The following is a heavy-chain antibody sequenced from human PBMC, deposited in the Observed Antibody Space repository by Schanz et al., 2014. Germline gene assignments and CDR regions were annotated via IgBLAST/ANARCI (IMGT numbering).Heavy chain of an antibody. CDR2: ISYSGST. CDR3: ARDRGHGDLPGDI. CDR1: GDSISSGGDY. V-gene: IGHV4-31*03. D-gene: IGHD4-17*01. J-gene: IGHJ3*02. Sequence: QVHLQESGPGLVKPSQTLSLTCTVSGDSISSGGDYWSWIRQHPGKGLEWIGFISYSGSTYYNPSLKSRVTISVDTSKNQFSLNLSSATAADTAVYYCARDRGHGDLPGDIWGQGTMVTVSS.